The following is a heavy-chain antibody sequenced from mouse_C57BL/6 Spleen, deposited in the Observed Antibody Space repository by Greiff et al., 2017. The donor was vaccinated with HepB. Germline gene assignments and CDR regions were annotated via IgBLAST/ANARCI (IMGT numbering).Heavy chain of an antibody. V-gene: IGHV14-1*01. J-gene: IGHJ4*01. CDR3: TTEGGNDYAMDY. CDR2: IDPEDGDT. D-gene: IGHD1-1*02. Sequence: EVKLMESGAELVRPGASVKLSCTASGFNIKDYYMHWVKQRPEQGLEWIGRIDPEDGDTEYAPKFQGKATMTADTSSNTAYLQLSSLTSEDTAVYYCTTEGGNDYAMDYWGQGTSVTVSS. CDR1: GFNIKDYY.